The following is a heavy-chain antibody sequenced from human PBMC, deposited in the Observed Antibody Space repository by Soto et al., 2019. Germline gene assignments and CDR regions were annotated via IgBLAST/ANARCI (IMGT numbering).Heavy chain of an antibody. D-gene: IGHD6-13*01. CDR2: ISGSGIST. CDR1: GFTFSSYA. J-gene: IGHJ4*02. CDR3: AKETGYSSSWEKIDY. Sequence: GGSLRLSCAASGFTFSSYAMSWVRQPPGKGLEWVSAISGSGISTYYADSVKGRFTISRDNSKNTLYLQMNSLRAEDTAVYYCAKETGYSSSWEKIDYWGQGTLVTSPQ. V-gene: IGHV3-23*01.